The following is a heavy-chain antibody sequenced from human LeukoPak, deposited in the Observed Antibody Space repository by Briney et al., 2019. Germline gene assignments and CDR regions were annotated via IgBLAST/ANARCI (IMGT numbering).Heavy chain of an antibody. CDR1: GFTVSSNY. CDR2: IYSGGST. CDR3: ARGSTVTLIDY. Sequence: PGGSLRLSCAASGFTVSSNYMSWVRQSPGKGLEWVSVIYSGGSTYYADSVKGRFTISRDNSKNTLYLQMNSLRAEDTAVYYCARGSTVTLIDYWGQGTLVTVSS. V-gene: IGHV3-53*01. J-gene: IGHJ4*02. D-gene: IGHD4-17*01.